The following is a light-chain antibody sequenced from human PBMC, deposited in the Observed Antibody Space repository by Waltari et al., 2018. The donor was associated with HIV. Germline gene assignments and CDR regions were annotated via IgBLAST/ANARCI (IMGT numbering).Light chain of an antibody. CDR2: STN. CDR3: QLYYDGAWV. Sequence: QTVVTQEPSLTVSPGGTVTLTCASSTGAVTSAYYPNWFRLKPGQAPRALIYSTNYKHSWTPVRFSGSLRGGKAALTLSGVQPEEEAEYYCQLYYDGAWVFGGGTKLTVL. V-gene: IGLV7-43*01. CDR1: TGAVTSAYY. J-gene: IGLJ3*02.